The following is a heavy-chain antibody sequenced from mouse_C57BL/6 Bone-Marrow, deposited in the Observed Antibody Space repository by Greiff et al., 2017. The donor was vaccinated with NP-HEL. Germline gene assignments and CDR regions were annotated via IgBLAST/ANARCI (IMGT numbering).Heavy chain of an antibody. CDR2: IRSKSNNYAT. CDR3: VRGGGYDWFAY. Sequence: EVQLVESGGGLVQPKGSLKLSCAASGFSFNTYAMNWVRQAPGKGLEWVARIRSKSNNYATYYADSVKDRFTISRDDSESMLYLQMNNLKTEDTAMYYCVRGGGYDWFAYWGQGTLVTVSA. CDR1: GFSFNTYA. V-gene: IGHV10-1*01. D-gene: IGHD2-2*01. J-gene: IGHJ3*01.